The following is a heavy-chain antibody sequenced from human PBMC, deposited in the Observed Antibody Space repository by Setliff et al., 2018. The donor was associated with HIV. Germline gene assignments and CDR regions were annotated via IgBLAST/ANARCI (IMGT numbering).Heavy chain of an antibody. CDR1: GGTFSRYA. V-gene: IGHV1-69*13. D-gene: IGHD3-22*01. Sequence: SVKVSCKASGGTFSRYAINWVRQAPGQGLEWMGGIVPMFAEANYAQRFQGRVTITADASTSTAYMEVSSLRSEDTAVYYCARGSGDYYDSSGRPAPWDYWGQGTLVTVSS. CDR2: IVPMFAEA. J-gene: IGHJ4*02. CDR3: ARGSGDYYDSSGRPAPWDY.